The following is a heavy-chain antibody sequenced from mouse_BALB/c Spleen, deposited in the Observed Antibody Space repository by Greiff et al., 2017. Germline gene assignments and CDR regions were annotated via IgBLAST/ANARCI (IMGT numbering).Heavy chain of an antibody. V-gene: IGHV3-6*02. Sequence: EVQLQESGPGLVKPSQSLSLTCSVTGYSITSGYYWNWIRQFPVNKLEWMGYISYDGSNNYNPSLKNRISITRDTSKNQFFLKLNSVTTEDTATYYCARVPLTGRYFDVWGAGTTVTVSS. CDR1: GYSITSGYY. J-gene: IGHJ1*01. CDR3: ARVPLTGRYFDV. CDR2: ISYDGSN. D-gene: IGHD3-1*01.